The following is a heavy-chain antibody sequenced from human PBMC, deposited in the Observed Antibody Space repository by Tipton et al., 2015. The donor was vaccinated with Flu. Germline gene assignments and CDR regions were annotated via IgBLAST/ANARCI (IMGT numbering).Heavy chain of an antibody. Sequence: TLSLTCTVSGGSISSYYWSWIRQPPGKGLEWIGYIYYSGSTNYNPSLKSRVTIAVDTSKNQFSLKPSYVTAADTAGYYCARGKHVYGLDYWGQGTLVTVSS. D-gene: IGHD5/OR15-5a*01. V-gene: IGHV4-59*01. CDR2: IYYSGST. CDR1: GGSISSYY. CDR3: ARGKHVYGLDY. J-gene: IGHJ4*02.